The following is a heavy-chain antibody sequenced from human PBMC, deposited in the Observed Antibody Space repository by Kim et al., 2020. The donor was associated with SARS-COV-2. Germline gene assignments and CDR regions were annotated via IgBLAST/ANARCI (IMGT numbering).Heavy chain of an antibody. Sequence: GGSLRLSCAASGFTVSSNYMSWVRQAPGKGLEWVSVIYSGGSTYYADSVKGRFTISRDNSKNTLYLQMNSLRAEDTAVYYCACSYYDSSGYYWTFDYWGQGTLVTVSS. CDR2: IYSGGST. CDR3: ACSYYDSSGYYWTFDY. V-gene: IGHV3-53*01. J-gene: IGHJ4*02. CDR1: GFTVSSNY. D-gene: IGHD3-22*01.